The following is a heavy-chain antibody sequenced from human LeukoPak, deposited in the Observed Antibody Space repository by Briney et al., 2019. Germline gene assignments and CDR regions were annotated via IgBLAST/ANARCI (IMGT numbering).Heavy chain of an antibody. Sequence: ASVKVSCKASGYTFTSYYMHWVRQAPGQGLEWMGIINPSGGSTSYAQKFQGRVTMTRDTSTSTAYMELSSLRSEDTAVYYCAADGYYDYVWGSYRYDYWGQGTLVTVSS. CDR2: INPSGGST. CDR3: AADGYYDYVWGSYRYDY. D-gene: IGHD3-16*02. V-gene: IGHV1-46*01. J-gene: IGHJ4*02. CDR1: GYTFTSYY.